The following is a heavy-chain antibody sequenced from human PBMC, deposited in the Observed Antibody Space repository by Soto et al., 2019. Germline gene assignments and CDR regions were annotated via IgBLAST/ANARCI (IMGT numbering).Heavy chain of an antibody. V-gene: IGHV3-7*01. J-gene: IGHJ3*02. CDR2: IKQAGSEK. CDR3: ARKYYDILTSDKAGNFDI. Sequence: EVQLVESGGGLVQPGGSLRLSCAASGFTFSSYWMSWVRQAPGKGLEWVVNIKQAGSEKYYVGSVNGRLTISRDNAKNSLYMQMNSLRAEDTAVYYCARKYYDILTSDKAGNFDIWGQGTMVTVSS. D-gene: IGHD3-9*01. CDR1: GFTFSSYW.